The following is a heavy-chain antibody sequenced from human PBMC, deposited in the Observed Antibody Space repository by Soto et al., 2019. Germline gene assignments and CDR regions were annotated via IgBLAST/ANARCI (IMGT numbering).Heavy chain of an antibody. CDR3: TTDPVGSSGWYETDY. V-gene: IGHV3-15*01. CDR2: IKSKTDGGTT. J-gene: IGHJ4*02. D-gene: IGHD6-19*01. Sequence: EVQLVESGGGLVKPGGSLRLSCAASGFTFSNAWMSWVRQAPGKGLEWVGRIKSKTDGGTTDYVAPVKGRFTISRDDSKNTLYLQMNSLKTEDTAVYYCTTDPVGSSGWYETDYWGQGTLVTVSS. CDR1: GFTFSNAW.